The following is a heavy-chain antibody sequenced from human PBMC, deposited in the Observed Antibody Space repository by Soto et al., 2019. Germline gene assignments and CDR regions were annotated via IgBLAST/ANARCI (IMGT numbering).Heavy chain of an antibody. Sequence: EVQLVESGGGLVQPGGSLRLSCAASGFTFSSYSMNWVRQAPGKGLEWVSYISSSSSTIYYADSVKGRFTISRDNAKNSLYLQMNSLRAEDTAVYYCARDRGVVVVAASTFPDYWGQGTLVTVSS. CDR1: GFTFSSYS. D-gene: IGHD2-15*01. CDR2: ISSSSSTI. V-gene: IGHV3-48*01. J-gene: IGHJ4*02. CDR3: ARDRGVVVVAASTFPDY.